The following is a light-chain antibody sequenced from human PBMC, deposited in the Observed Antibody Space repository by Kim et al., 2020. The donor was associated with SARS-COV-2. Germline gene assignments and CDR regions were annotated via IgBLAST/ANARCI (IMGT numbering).Light chain of an antibody. Sequence: SSELTQDPAVSVALGQTVRITCQGDSLRKYYTTWYQQKARQAPVLVFYAKDKRPSGVPDRFSGSTSGNTASLTITGAQAADEAYYYCTSRDSRGKVVFGGGTKVTFL. CDR1: SLRKYY. CDR2: AKD. CDR3: TSRDSRGKVV. V-gene: IGLV3-19*01. J-gene: IGLJ2*01.